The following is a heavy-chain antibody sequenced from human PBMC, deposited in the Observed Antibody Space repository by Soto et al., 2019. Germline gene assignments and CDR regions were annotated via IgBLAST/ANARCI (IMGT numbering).Heavy chain of an antibody. CDR1: GFTFDDYA. V-gene: IGHV3-23*01. J-gene: IGHJ4*02. Sequence: PGGSLRLSCAASGFTFDDYAMHWVRQAPGKGLEWVSAISGNGGSTYYADSVKGRFTISRDNSKNTLYLQMNSLRAEDTAVYYCAKCSSTSCHMYYFDYWGQGTLVTVSS. CDR3: AKCSSTSCHMYYFDY. D-gene: IGHD2-2*02. CDR2: ISGNGGST.